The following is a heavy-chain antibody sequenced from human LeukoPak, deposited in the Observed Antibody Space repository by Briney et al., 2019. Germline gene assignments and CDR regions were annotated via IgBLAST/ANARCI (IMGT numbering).Heavy chain of an antibody. Sequence: GESLKISCKGSGYSFTSYWLSWVRQMPGEGLEWMGRIDPSDSYTNYSPPFQGHVTISTDKSNSTAYLQWSSLKASDTAMYYCARQSWWFGELLMDYWGQGTLVTVSS. CDR2: IDPSDSYT. CDR3: ARQSWWFGELLMDY. CDR1: GYSFTSYW. J-gene: IGHJ4*02. V-gene: IGHV5-10-1*01. D-gene: IGHD3-10*01.